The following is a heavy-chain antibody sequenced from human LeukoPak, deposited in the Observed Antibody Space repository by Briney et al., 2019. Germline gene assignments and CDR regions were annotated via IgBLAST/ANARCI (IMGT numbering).Heavy chain of an antibody. CDR2: INHSGST. J-gene: IGHJ6*02. CDR1: GGSFSGYY. D-gene: IGHD3-3*01. V-gene: IGHV4-34*01. Sequence: SETLSLTCAVYGGSFSGYYWSWIRQPPGKGLEWIGEINHSGSTNYNPSLKSRVTISVDTSKNQFSLKLSSVTAADTAVYYCARYYLDYDFWSGSPSGYYGMDVWGQGTTVTVSS. CDR3: ARYYLDYDFWSGSPSGYYGMDV.